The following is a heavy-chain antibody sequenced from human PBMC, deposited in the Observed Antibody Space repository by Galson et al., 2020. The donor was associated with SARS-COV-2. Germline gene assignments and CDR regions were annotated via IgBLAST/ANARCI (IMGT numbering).Heavy chain of an antibody. CDR3: AKDSGEYETYAGQTDDFDI. V-gene: IGHV3-23*01. D-gene: IGHD2-2*01. CDR1: GFTFSSHA. Sequence: TGGSLRLSCAASGFTFSSHAMNWVRQAPGKGLEWVSAISGGGGTTFYAASVKGRFTISRDNSKNTLYLQMNSLRADDTAVYYCAKDSGEYETYAGQTDDFDIWGQGTMVTVSS. J-gene: IGHJ3*02. CDR2: ISGGGGTT.